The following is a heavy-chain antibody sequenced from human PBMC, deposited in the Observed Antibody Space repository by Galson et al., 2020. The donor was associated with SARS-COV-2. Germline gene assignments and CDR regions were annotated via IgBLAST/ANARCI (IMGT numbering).Heavy chain of an antibody. J-gene: IGHJ6*02. CDR1: GFTFSSYA. CDR2: ISYDGSNK. Sequence: GGSLRLSCAASGFTFSSYAMHWVRQAPGKGLEWVAVISYDGSNKYYADSVKGRFTISRDNSKNTLYLQMNSLRAEDTAVYYCERDLLMVNPYYYYYGMDVWGQGTTVTVSS. V-gene: IGHV3-30-3*01. D-gene: IGHD2-8*01. CDR3: ERDLLMVNPYYYYYGMDV.